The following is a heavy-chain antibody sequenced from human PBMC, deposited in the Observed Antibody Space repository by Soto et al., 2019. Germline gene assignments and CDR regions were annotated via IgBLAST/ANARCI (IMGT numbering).Heavy chain of an antibody. D-gene: IGHD4-17*01. CDR3: ARHVTSYGDPGGWFDP. Sequence: SETLSLTCTVSGGSISSYYWSWIRQPPGKGLEWIGYIYYSGSTNYNPSLKSRVTISVDTSKNQFSLKLSSVTAADTAVYYCARHVTSYGDPGGWFDPWGQGTLVTVSS. CDR1: GGSISSYY. CDR2: IYYSGST. V-gene: IGHV4-59*08. J-gene: IGHJ5*02.